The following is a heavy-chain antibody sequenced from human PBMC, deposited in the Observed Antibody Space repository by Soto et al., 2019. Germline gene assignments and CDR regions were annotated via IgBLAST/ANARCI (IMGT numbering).Heavy chain of an antibody. D-gene: IGHD3-22*01. CDR1: GFSLSTAAVG. Sequence: QITLKESGPTLVKPTETLTLTCTFSGFSLSTAAVGVGWIRQPPGKALEWLAGIYWDGDKAYSPSLKCRLTITKDTSQSQVVLTVANLDPVDTATYYFAHNFFASRGSSGVDGFDVWGQGTLVTVSS. CDR3: AHNFFASRGSSGVDGFDV. V-gene: IGHV2-5*02. CDR2: IYWDGDK. J-gene: IGHJ3*01.